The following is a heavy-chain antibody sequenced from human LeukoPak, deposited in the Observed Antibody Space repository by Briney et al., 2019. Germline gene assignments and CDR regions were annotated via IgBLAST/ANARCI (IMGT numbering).Heavy chain of an antibody. D-gene: IGHD3-10*01. CDR1: GFTFSSYS. V-gene: IGHV3-30*18. Sequence: PGGSLRLSCAASGFTFSSYSMNWVRQAPGKGLEWVAVISYDGSNKYYADSVKGRFTISRDNSKNTLYLQMNSLRAEDTALYYCAKDKVLYGSGSYLYYFDYWGQGTLVTVSS. J-gene: IGHJ4*02. CDR3: AKDKVLYGSGSYLYYFDY. CDR2: ISYDGSNK.